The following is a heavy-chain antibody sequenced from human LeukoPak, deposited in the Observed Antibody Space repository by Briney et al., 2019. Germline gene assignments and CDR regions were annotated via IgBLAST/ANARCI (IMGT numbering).Heavy chain of an antibody. J-gene: IGHJ4*02. V-gene: IGHV1-2*02. Sequence: GASVKVSCQASGYTFTGYCMHWVRQAPGQGLEWMGWINPNSGDTNYAQKFQGRVTMTRDTSINTAYMGLTRLTSDDTAVYYCARVYSIRSFDYWGQGTLVTVSS. CDR3: ARVYSIRSFDY. CDR2: INPNSGDT. CDR1: GYTFTGYC. D-gene: IGHD2-15*01.